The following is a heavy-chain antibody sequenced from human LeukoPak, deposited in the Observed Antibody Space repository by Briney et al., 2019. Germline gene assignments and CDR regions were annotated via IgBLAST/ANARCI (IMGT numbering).Heavy chain of an antibody. CDR2: IKQDGSEK. CDR1: GFTFSSYC. V-gene: IGHV3-7*01. CDR3: AGELNDFWSDHHKWFDP. D-gene: IGHD3-3*01. Sequence: GGSLRLSCAASGFTFSSYCMSWVRQAPGKGLEWVANIKQDGSEKHYVESVKGRFTISRDNAKKSLYLQMNSLRAEDTAVYYCAGELNDFWSDHHKWFDPWGQGTLVTVSS. J-gene: IGHJ5*02.